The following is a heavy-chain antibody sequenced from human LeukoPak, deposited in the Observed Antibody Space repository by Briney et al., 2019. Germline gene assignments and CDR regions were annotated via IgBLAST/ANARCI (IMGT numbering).Heavy chain of an antibody. V-gene: IGHV3-30*04. CDR3: AKDQQGGAGSGRFDY. D-gene: IGHD3-10*01. Sequence: PGGSLRLSCAASGFTSSAIHWVRQSPGKGMEWLAIISFDGAYRYYADSVKGRYTISRDISKNTFYLQMSGLTADDAALYYCAKDQQGGAGSGRFDYWGQGTLVTVSS. CDR2: ISFDGAYR. CDR1: GFTSSA. J-gene: IGHJ4*02.